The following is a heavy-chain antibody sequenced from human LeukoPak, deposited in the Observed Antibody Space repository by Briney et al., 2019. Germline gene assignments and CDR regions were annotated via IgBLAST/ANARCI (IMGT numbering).Heavy chain of an antibody. Sequence: PSETLSLTCTVSGGSISSGSYYWSWIRQPAGKGLEWIGRIYTSGSTNYNLSLKSRVTISVDTSKNQFSLKLSSVTAADTAVYYCGRGRFLGCLLWAFDIWGKGKMATVSS. CDR1: GGSISSGSYY. CDR3: GRGRFLGCLLWAFDI. CDR2: IYTSGST. V-gene: IGHV4-61*02. J-gene: IGHJ3*02. D-gene: IGHD3-3*01.